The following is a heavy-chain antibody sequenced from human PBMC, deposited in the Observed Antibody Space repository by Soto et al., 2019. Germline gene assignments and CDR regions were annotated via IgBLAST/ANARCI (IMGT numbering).Heavy chain of an antibody. V-gene: IGHV3-21*01. CDR1: GFTFSSYS. CDR2: ISSSGSYI. J-gene: IGHJ4*02. CDR3: ARDGSYDSSGCYFDY. D-gene: IGHD3-22*01. Sequence: EVQLVESGGGLVKPGGSLRLSCAASGFTFSSYSMNWVRQAPGKGLEWVSSISSSGSYIYYADSVKGRFTLSRDNAKNSLYLQMNSLRAEDTAVYYSARDGSYDSSGCYFDYWGQGTLVTVSS.